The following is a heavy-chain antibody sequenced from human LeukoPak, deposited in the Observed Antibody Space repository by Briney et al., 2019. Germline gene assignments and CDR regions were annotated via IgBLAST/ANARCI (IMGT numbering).Heavy chain of an antibody. CDR1: GGTFSNYA. CDR2: IILIFGTP. J-gene: IGHJ4*02. V-gene: IGHV1-69*13. CDR3: ARGEVPPHYFDY. Sequence: SVEVSCKASGGTFSNYAISWVRQAPGRGLEWTGGIILIFGTPNYAQKFQGRVTITADESTSTAYMELSSLRSEDTAVYYCARGEVPPHYFDYWGQGTLVTVSS.